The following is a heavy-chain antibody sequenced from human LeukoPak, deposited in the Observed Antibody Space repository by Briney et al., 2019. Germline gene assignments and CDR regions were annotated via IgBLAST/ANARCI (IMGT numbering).Heavy chain of an antibody. J-gene: IGHJ4*02. V-gene: IGHV4-34*01. CDR2: INHSGST. Sequence: SETLSLTCAVYGGSFSGYYWSWIRQPPGKGLEWIGEINHSGSTNYNPSLKSRVTISVDTSKNQFSLKLSSVTAADTAVYYCARGPYGDYRNRGLLYWGQGTLVTVSS. CDR3: ARGPYGDYRNRGLLY. CDR1: GGSFSGYY. D-gene: IGHD4-17*01.